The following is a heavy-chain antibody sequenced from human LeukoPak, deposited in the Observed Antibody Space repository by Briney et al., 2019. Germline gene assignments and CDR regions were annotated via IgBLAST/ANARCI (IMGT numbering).Heavy chain of an antibody. CDR2: IQEDGSAT. D-gene: IGHD1-14*01. J-gene: IGHJ4*02. Sequence: GGSLRLSCAASGFIFSNYYMGRVRQAPGKGLEWLANIQEDGSATYYVDSVKGRFTISRDNTKNSLDLQMNSLRAEDTAVYFCARRKEVQTTFDCWGQGTLVTVSS. CDR3: ARRKEVQTTFDC. V-gene: IGHV3-7*01. CDR1: GFIFSNYY.